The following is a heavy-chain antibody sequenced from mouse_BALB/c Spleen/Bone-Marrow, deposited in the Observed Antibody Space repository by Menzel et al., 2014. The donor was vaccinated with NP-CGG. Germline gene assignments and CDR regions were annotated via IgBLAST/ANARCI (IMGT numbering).Heavy chain of an antibody. CDR3: ARNKDTTVGDY. CDR1: GFSLTSYG. J-gene: IGHJ2*01. D-gene: IGHD1-1*01. V-gene: IGHV2-2*02. CDR2: IWSGGST. Sequence: VKLVESGPGLVQPSQSLSITCTVSGFSLTSYGVHWVRQSPGKGLEWLGVIWSGGSTDYNAAFISRLSISKDNSKSQIFFKMNSLQANDTAIYYCARNKDTTVGDYWGQGTTLTVSS.